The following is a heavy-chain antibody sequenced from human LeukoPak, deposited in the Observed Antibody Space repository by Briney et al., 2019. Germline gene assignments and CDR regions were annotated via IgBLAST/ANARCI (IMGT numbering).Heavy chain of an antibody. V-gene: IGHV3-30*03. Sequence: GGSLRLSCAASGFTFSSYVMYWVRQAPGKGLEWVARMSYDGSNKYYADSVKGRFTISRDNSKNTLYLQMNSLRVEDTAVYYCAASPSVASSDYWGQGTLVTVSS. CDR2: MSYDGSNK. CDR3: AASPSVASSDY. J-gene: IGHJ4*02. CDR1: GFTFSSYV. D-gene: IGHD6-19*01.